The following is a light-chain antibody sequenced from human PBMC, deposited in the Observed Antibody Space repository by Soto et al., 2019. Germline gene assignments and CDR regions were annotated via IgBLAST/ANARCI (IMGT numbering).Light chain of an antibody. V-gene: IGLV1-51*01. CDR1: TSNVANNF. CDR3: GSWDSSLTANV. CDR2: DDI. Sequence: QSVLTQPPSVSAAPGQKVTISCSGTTSNVANNFVSWYQQFPGKAPKLLIYDDIRRPSGIPDRFSASKSGTSATLGITGLXTGDEADYYCGSWDSSLTANVFGTGTKAPS. J-gene: IGLJ1*01.